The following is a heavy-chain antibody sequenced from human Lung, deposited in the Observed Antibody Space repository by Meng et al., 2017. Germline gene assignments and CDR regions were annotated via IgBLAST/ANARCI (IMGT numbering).Heavy chain of an antibody. CDR1: GGAISSDNW. D-gene: IGHD2-21*01. CDR2: IYHSGST. Sequence: QVPLQEAGPGLVMPSGTLSLTCAVSGGAISSDNWWSWVRQPPGKGLEWIGEIYHSGSTNYNPSLKSRITISVDKPKNQFSLTLSSVTAADTAVYYCTKNDFYCLGYWGQGTLVTVSS. V-gene: IGHV4-4*02. J-gene: IGHJ4*02. CDR3: TKNDFYCLGY.